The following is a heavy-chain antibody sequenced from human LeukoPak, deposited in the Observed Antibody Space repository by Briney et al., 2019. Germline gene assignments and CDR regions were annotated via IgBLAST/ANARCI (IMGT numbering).Heavy chain of an antibody. CDR1: GGTFSSYA. D-gene: IGHD5-12*01. V-gene: IGHV1-69*13. CDR2: IIPIFGTA. CDR3: ARCPWQRDGQGAYYFDY. J-gene: IGHJ4*02. Sequence: SVKVSCKASGGTFSSYAISWVRQAPGQGLEWMGGIIPIFGTANYAQKFQGRVTITADESTSTAYMELSSLRSEDTAVYYCARCPWQRDGQGAYYFDYWGQGTLVTVSS.